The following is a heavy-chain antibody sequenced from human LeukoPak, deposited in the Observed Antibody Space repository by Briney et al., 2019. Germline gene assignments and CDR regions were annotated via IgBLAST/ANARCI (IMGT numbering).Heavy chain of an antibody. CDR3: TRRYSGSYPHAFDI. CDR1: GFTFSGSA. D-gene: IGHD1-26*01. J-gene: IGHJ3*02. V-gene: IGHV3-73*01. Sequence: GGSLKLSCAASGFTFSGSAMHWVRQASGKGLEWVGRIRSKANSYATAYAASVKGRFTIPRDDSKNTAYLQMNSLKTEDTAVYYCTRRYSGSYPHAFDIWGQGTMVTVSS. CDR2: IRSKANSYAT.